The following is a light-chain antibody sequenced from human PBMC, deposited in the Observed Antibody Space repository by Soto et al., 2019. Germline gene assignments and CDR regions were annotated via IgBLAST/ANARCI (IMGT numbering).Light chain of an antibody. CDR2: GAS. CDR1: QSVSSH. Sequence: EIVMTQSPDTLFVSLGEGATLSCRASQSVSSHLAWYQHKPGQAPRLLIYGASTRASGIPDRFSGSGSGTDFTLIIRRLEPEDFAVYYCQQYDLSLTFGPGTKVDIK. CDR3: QQYDLSLT. J-gene: IGKJ3*01. V-gene: IGKV3D-15*01.